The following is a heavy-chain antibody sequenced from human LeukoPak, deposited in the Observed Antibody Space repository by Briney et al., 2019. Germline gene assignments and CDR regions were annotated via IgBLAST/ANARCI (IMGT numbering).Heavy chain of an antibody. CDR3: ARDLGGYSYGSHFDY. Sequence: PGGSLRLSCAASGFTFSSYEMNWVRQAPGKGLEWVSDISSSGSTIDYADSVKGRFTISRDNAKNSLYLQMNSLRAEDTAVYYCARDLGGYSYGSHFDYWGQGTLVTVSS. CDR1: GFTFSSYE. CDR2: ISSSGSTI. J-gene: IGHJ4*02. V-gene: IGHV3-48*03. D-gene: IGHD5-18*01.